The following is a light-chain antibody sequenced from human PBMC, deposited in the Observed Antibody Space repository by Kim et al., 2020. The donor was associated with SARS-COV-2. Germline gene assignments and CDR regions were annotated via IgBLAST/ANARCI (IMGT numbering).Light chain of an antibody. CDR1: SSNIGNNY. J-gene: IGLJ7*01. V-gene: IGLV1-51*01. CDR2: DNN. Sequence: QKVTISCSGSSSNIGNNYVSWYQQLPGTAPKLLIYDNNERPSGIPDRFSGSKSGTSATLGITGLQTGDEGDYYCGTWDSSLSAAVFGGGTQLTVL. CDR3: GTWDSSLSAAV.